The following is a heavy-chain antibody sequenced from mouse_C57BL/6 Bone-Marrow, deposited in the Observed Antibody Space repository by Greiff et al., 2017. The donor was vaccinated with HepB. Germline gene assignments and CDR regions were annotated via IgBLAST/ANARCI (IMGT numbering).Heavy chain of an antibody. V-gene: IGHV1-72*01. CDR2: IDPNSGGT. D-gene: IGHD1-3*01. CDR3: ARRGASRIYKLDFDY. CDR1: GYTFTSYW. J-gene: IGHJ2*01. Sequence: QVHVKQPGAELVKPGASVKLSCKASGYTFTSYWMHWVKQRPGRGLEWIGRIDPNSGGTKYNEKFKSKATLTVDKPSSTAYMQLSSLTSEDSAVYYCARRGASRIYKLDFDYWGQGTTLTVSS.